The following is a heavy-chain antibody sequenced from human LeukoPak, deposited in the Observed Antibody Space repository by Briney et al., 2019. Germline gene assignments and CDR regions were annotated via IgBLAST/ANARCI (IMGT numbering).Heavy chain of an antibody. J-gene: IGHJ4*02. V-gene: IGHV1-2*02. Sequence: GASVKVSCKASGYTFTGYYMHWVRQAPGQGLEWMGWINPNSGGTNYAQKFQGRVTMTRDTSISTAYMELSRLRSDDTAVYYCARGPLRVDTAMVSGLGDYWGQGTLATVSS. CDR2: INPNSGGT. D-gene: IGHD5-18*01. CDR1: GYTFTGYY. CDR3: ARGPLRVDTAMVSGLGDY.